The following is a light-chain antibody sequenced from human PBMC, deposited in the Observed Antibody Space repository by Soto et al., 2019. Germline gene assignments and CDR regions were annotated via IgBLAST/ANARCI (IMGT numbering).Light chain of an antibody. CDR1: SSDVGGHDY. J-gene: IGLJ1*01. CDR3: SSYTSSSTFV. V-gene: IGLV2-14*01. CDR2: HVT. Sequence: QSALTQSASVSGSPGQSITISCTGTSSDVGGHDYVSWYQQHPGKAPTLMIYHVTNRPSGVSSRFSGSKSGNTAFLIISGLQAEDEADYYCSSYTSSSTFVLGTGTKVTVL.